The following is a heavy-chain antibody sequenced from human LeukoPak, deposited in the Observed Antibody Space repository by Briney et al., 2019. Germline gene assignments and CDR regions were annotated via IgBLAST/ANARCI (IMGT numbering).Heavy chain of an antibody. CDR2: ISAYNGNT. V-gene: IGHV1-18*01. D-gene: IGHD2-2*01. CDR1: GYTFTNYG. J-gene: IGHJ3*02. CDR3: ARDDQLLIGGAFDI. Sequence: ASVKVSCKASGYTFTNYGISWVRPAPGQGLEWMGWISAYNGNTNYAQRLQGRVTMTTDTSTSTAYMELSSLRSEDTAVYYCARDDQLLIGGAFDIWGQGTMVTVSS.